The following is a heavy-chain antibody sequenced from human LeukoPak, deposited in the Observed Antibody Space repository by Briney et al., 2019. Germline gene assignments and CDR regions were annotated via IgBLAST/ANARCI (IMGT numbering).Heavy chain of an antibody. CDR3: ARHFLVNWFDP. D-gene: IGHD6-6*01. J-gene: IGHJ5*02. V-gene: IGHV4-39*01. Sequence: PSETLSLTCTVSGGSISSGGYYWSWIRQHPGKGLEWIGYIYYSGSTYYNPSLKSRVTISVDTSKNQFSLKLSSVTAADTAVYYCARHFLVNWFDPWGQGTLVTVSS. CDR1: GGSISSGGYY. CDR2: IYYSGST.